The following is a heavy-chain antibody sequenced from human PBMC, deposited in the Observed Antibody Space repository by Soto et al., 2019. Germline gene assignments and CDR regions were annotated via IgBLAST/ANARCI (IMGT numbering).Heavy chain of an antibody. CDR2: ISAYNGNT. J-gene: IGHJ4*02. CDR3: ARDQGIAARPRGLGY. CDR1: GYTFTSYG. V-gene: IGHV1-18*01. Sequence: QVQLVQSGAEVKKPGASVKVSCKASGYTFTSYGISWVRQAPGQGLEWMGWISAYNGNTNYAQKLQGRVTMTTDTSTSTDYMELRSLRSDDTAVYYCARDQGIAARPRGLGYWGQGTLVTVSS. D-gene: IGHD6-6*01.